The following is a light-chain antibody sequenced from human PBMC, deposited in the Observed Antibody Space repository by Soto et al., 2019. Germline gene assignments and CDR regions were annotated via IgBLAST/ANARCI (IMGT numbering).Light chain of an antibody. V-gene: IGKV3-15*01. CDR3: QQYNTWPPWT. Sequence: MTQSPSTLSVSPGERATLSCRASQSVSSNLAWYQQKPGQAPRLLIYGASTRATGIPARFSGSGSGTEFTLTISSLQSEDFAVYYCQQYNTWPPWTFGQGTKVDIK. J-gene: IGKJ1*01. CDR2: GAS. CDR1: QSVSSN.